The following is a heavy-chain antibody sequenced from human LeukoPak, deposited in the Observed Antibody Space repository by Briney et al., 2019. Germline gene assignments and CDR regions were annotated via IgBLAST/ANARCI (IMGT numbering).Heavy chain of an antibody. J-gene: IGHJ4*02. Sequence: PGGSLRLSCAASGFTVSSTYMTWVRQAPGKGLEWVASIGPTGSDGYHADSIKGRFTISRDNTNNFLYLQMNSLRAEDTAVYYCATETNGRHYDYWGQGTLLTVSS. CDR3: ATETNGRHYDY. V-gene: IGHV3-21*06. CDR1: GFTVSSTY. CDR2: IGPTGSDG. D-gene: IGHD1-14*01.